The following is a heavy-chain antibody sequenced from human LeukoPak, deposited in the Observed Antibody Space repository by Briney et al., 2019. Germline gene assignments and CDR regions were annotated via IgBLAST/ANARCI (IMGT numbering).Heavy chain of an antibody. V-gene: IGHV3-21*01. CDR2: ISRSSDDI. CDR3: ARDRDIVVLAAAIPVFGY. CDR1: GFTFTSYN. D-gene: IGHD2-2*01. Sequence: PGGSLRLSCAASGFTFTSYNMNWVRQAPGKGLEWVSSISRSSDDIYYGDSVKGRFTISRDNAKNSLYLQMNGLRAEDTAVYYCARDRDIVVLAAAIPVFGYWGQGTLVTVSS. J-gene: IGHJ4*02.